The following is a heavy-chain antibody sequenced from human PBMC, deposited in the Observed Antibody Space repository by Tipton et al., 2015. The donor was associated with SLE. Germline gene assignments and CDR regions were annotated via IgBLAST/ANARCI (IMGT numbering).Heavy chain of an antibody. CDR1: GGSISRGGYY. CDR3: ARDNGTTLAFDI. Sequence: LRLSCTDSGGSISRGGYYWSWIRQPAGKGLEWIGRIYTSGSPNYNPSQKSRVPISVDTSKNQFSLKLSSVTAADTAVYYCARDNGTTLAFDIWGQGTMVTVSS. J-gene: IGHJ3*02. CDR2: IYTSGSP. D-gene: IGHD4-17*01. V-gene: IGHV4-61*02.